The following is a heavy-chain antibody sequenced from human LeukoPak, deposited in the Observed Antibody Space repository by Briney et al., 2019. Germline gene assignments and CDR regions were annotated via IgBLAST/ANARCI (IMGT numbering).Heavy chain of an antibody. Sequence: GASVKVSCKASGGTFSSYAISWVRQAPGQGLEWMGRIIPILGIANYAQKFQGRVTITADKSTSTAYMELNSLRSEDTAVYYCARAVHSSGWEYYFDYWGQGTLVTVSS. J-gene: IGHJ4*02. CDR3: ARAVHSSGWEYYFDY. D-gene: IGHD6-19*01. V-gene: IGHV1-69*04. CDR2: IIPILGIA. CDR1: GGTFSSYA.